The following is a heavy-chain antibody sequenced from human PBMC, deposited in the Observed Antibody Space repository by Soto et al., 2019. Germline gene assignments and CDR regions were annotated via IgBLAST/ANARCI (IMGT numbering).Heavy chain of an antibody. CDR2: ISSASSET. V-gene: IGHV3-21*04. J-gene: IGHJ4*02. CDR3: ARVAY. CDR1: GFPFNSVI. Sequence: GSLEISREASGFPFNSVIMNWVRQVQGKGLEWVASISSASSETWYADSMKGRFIISRDNAPNSLSLQMNTLRPEDSAIYYCARVAYWGPGTQVTVSS.